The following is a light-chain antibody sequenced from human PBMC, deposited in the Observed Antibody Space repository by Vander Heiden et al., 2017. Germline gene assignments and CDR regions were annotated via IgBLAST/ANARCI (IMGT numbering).Light chain of an antibody. CDR2: CNN. J-gene: IGLJ3*02. Sequence: QSMSTQPPSLSAGPGQQFTPYCPGDNSNFGNNFVFWYQQLPGAAPKLLISCNNQRASAIPGRFSGSKSGTSATLSITGLQSGDEADYYCAAWDSSLSVWVFGGGTRVTVL. CDR1: NSNFGNNF. CDR3: AAWDSSLSVWV. V-gene: IGLV1-51*01.